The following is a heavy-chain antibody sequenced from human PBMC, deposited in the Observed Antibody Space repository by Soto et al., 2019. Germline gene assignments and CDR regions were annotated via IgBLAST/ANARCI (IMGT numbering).Heavy chain of an antibody. Sequence: QVQLVESGGGVVQPGRSLRLSCAASGFTFSSYAMHWVRQAPGKGLEWVAVISYDGSNKYYADSVKGRFTISRDNSKNTQYLQMNSLRAEDTAVYYCAKDLAAAGTRGPYWGQGTLVTVSS. CDR3: AKDLAAAGTRGPY. D-gene: IGHD6-13*01. V-gene: IGHV3-30*04. CDR1: GFTFSSYA. CDR2: ISYDGSNK. J-gene: IGHJ4*02.